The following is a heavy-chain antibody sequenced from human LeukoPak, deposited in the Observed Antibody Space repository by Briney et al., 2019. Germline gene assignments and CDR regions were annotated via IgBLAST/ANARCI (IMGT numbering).Heavy chain of an antibody. Sequence: ASVKVSCKASGYTFTSYDINWVRQAPGQGLEWMGWINPNSGGTNYAQKFQGRVTMTRDTSISTAYMELSRLRSDDTAVYYCATISQQLVGYWGQGTLVTVSS. CDR3: ATISQQLVGY. V-gene: IGHV1-2*02. CDR2: INPNSGGT. D-gene: IGHD6-13*01. CDR1: GYTFTSYD. J-gene: IGHJ4*02.